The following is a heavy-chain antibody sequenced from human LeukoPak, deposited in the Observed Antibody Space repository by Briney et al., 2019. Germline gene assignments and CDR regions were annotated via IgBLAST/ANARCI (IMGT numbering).Heavy chain of an antibody. D-gene: IGHD5-12*01. Sequence: SVKVSCKASGFTFTTSAMQWVRQARGQRLEWIGWIVVGSGNTNYAQKFQERVTITRDMSTSTVYMELSSLRSEDTAVYYCARAYLEDTRGLPYLDYWGQGTLVTVSS. CDR1: GFTFTTSA. J-gene: IGHJ4*02. CDR2: IVVGSGNT. CDR3: ARAYLEDTRGLPYLDY. V-gene: IGHV1-58*02.